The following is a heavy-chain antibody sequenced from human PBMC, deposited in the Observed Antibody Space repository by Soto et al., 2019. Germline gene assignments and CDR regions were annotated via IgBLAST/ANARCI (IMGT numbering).Heavy chain of an antibody. CDR3: AKGGSAALIAPSGRDNWFDP. J-gene: IGHJ5*02. D-gene: IGHD6-13*01. CDR1: GFAFDDYV. V-gene: IGHV3-9*01. CDR2: ITWNGGTI. Sequence: AGGSLRLSCAASGFAFDDYVMHWVRQPPGRGLEWVSGITWNGGTIRYVDSMKGRFTISRDNAENSLYLQMNSLRPEDTAVYYCAKGGSAALIAPSGRDNWFDPWGQGTQVTVSS.